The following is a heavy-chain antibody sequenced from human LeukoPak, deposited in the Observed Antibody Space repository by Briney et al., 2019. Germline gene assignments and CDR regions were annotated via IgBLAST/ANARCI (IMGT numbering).Heavy chain of an antibody. CDR3: AREREGPYGYLDY. CDR2: IYISGSI. J-gene: IGHJ4*02. Sequence: PSETLSLTCSVSGGSNSSASYYWSWIRQPAGKGLEWIGRIYISGSINYSSSLKSRVTISVDTSKNQFSLRLSSVTAADTAVYYCAREREGPYGYLDYWGQGTLVTVSS. V-gene: IGHV4-61*02. CDR1: GGSNSSASYY. D-gene: IGHD4-17*01.